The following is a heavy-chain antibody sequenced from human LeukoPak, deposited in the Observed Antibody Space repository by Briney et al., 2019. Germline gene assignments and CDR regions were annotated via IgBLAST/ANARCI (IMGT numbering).Heavy chain of an antibody. CDR1: GFTFSSYA. J-gene: IGHJ3*02. Sequence: GGSLRLSCAASGFTFSSYAMHWVRQAPGKGLEWVAVISYDGSNKYYADSVKGRFTISRDNSKNTLYLQMNSLRAEDTAVSYCARDLIRFYYGSGSKRGGAFDIWGQGTMVTVSS. V-gene: IGHV3-30*01. CDR3: ARDLIRFYYGSGSKRGGAFDI. D-gene: IGHD3-10*01. CDR2: ISYDGSNK.